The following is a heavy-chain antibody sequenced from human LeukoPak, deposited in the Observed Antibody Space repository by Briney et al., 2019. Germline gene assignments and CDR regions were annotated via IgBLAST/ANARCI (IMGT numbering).Heavy chain of an antibody. D-gene: IGHD6-6*01. CDR1: GSTFSSYW. J-gene: IGHJ3*02. CDR2: INSDGTST. Sequence: TGGSLRLSCAASGSTFSSYWMHWVRQAPGKGLVWVSRINSDGTSTSYADSVKGRFTISRDNAKNTLYLQMNSLRAEDTAVYYCARDLVIGARRDAFDIWGQGTMVTVSS. V-gene: IGHV3-74*01. CDR3: ARDLVIGARRDAFDI.